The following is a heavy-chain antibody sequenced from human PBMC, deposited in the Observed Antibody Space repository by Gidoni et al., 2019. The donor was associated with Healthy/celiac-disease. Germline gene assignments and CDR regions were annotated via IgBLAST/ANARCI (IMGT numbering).Heavy chain of an antibody. CDR2: IGTAGDT. D-gene: IGHD6-19*01. CDR1: GFTFSSYD. V-gene: IGHV3-13*01. CDR3: ARAVADDAFDI. J-gene: IGHJ3*02. Sequence: EVQLLESGGGLVPPGGSLRLSCAASGFTFSSYDMHWVRQATGKGLEWVSAIGTAGDTYYPGSVKGRFTISRENAKNSLYLQMNSLRAEDTAVYYGARAVADDAFDIWGQGTMVTVSS.